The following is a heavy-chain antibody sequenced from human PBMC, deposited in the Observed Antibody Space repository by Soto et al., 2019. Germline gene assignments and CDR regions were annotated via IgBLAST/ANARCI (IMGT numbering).Heavy chain of an antibody. D-gene: IGHD1-1*01. CDR2: KYYRYKWYN. J-gene: IGHJ6*03. Sequence: SQTLSLTCDISGDSVSSSSAGCNWIRQTPSXGLEWLGRKYYRYKWYNNYAVSVKSRITINQDTSKNQISLKLKYVTPEDTDVYYCERGSWDDVSGHYYMDVWGKGTTVTVSS. CDR3: ERGSWDDVSGHYYMDV. CDR1: GDSVSSSSAG. V-gene: IGHV6-1*01.